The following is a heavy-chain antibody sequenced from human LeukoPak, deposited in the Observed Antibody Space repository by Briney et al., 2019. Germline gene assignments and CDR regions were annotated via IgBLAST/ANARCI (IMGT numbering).Heavy chain of an antibody. D-gene: IGHD1-26*01. CDR3: ARDYGSYYNAWFDP. J-gene: IGHJ5*02. CDR2: IIPIFGTA. CDR1: GGTFSSYA. V-gene: IGHV1-69*13. Sequence: ASVKVSCKASGGTFSSYAISWVRQAPGQGLEWMGGIIPIFGTANYAQKFQGRVTITADEFTSTAYMELSSLRSEDTAVYYCARDYGSYYNAWFDPWGQGTLVTVSS.